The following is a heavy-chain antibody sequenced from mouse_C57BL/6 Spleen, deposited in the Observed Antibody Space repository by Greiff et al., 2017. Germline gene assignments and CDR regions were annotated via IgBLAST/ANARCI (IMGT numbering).Heavy chain of an antibody. CDR1: GYTFTSYW. J-gene: IGHJ1*03. CDR2: IHPNSGST. D-gene: IGHD1-1*01. V-gene: IGHV1-64*01. CDR3: AGSAVVADWYFDV. Sequence: VQLQQSGAELVKPGASVKLSCKASGYTFTSYWMHWVKQRPGQGLEWIGMIHPNSGSTNYNEKFKSKATLTVDKSSSTAYMQLSSLTSEDSAVYYCAGSAVVADWYFDVWGTGTTVTVSS.